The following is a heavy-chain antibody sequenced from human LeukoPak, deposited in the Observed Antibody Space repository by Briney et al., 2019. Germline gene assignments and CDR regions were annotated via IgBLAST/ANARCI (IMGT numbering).Heavy chain of an antibody. CDR1: GGSISSYY. D-gene: IGHD2-21*02. CDR3: RCVKGDGGDCSAP. J-gene: IGHJ5*02. V-gene: IGHV4-59*04. CDR2: MYYSGNT. Sequence: SETLSLTCTVSGGSISSYYWSWIRQPPGKGLEWIGYMYYSGNTKSKPSLESRVTMSMDASKNQFSLKLNSVTPADKAVYYCRCVKGDGGDCSAPWGPKTQVTVSS.